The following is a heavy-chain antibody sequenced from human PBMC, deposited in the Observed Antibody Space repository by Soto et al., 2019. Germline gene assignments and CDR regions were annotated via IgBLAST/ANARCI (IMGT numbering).Heavy chain of an antibody. CDR2: IDPSDSYT. V-gene: IGHV5-10-1*01. D-gene: IGHD3-9*01. Sequence: PGESLKISCKGSGYSFTSYWISWVRQMPGKGLEWMGRIDPSDSYTNYSPSFQGHVTISADKSISTAYLQWSSLKASDTAMYYCASSRRYVEMAMAHFQHCGQGTLGTVSS. CDR3: ASSRRYVEMAMAHFQH. CDR1: GYSFTSYW. J-gene: IGHJ1*01.